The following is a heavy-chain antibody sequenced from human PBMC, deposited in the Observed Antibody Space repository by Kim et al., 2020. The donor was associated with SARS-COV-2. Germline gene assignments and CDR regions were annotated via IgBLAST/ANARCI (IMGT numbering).Heavy chain of an antibody. J-gene: IGHJ3*01. CDR1: GYSISEGYY. Sequence: SETLSLTCNVSGYSISEGYYWGWIRQTPGQGLEWIGSIYHSGTTYYNPSLKSRVSLSVDTSKNQFSLKLSSVTADTAKYYCARDAPVLRYFEAWGQGTMV. CDR2: IYHSGTT. D-gene: IGHD3-9*01. V-gene: IGHV4-38-2*02. CDR3: ARDAPVLRYFEA.